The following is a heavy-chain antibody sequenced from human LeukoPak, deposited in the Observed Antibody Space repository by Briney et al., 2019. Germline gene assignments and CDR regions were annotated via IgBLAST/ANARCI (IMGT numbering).Heavy chain of an antibody. V-gene: IGHV4-39*07. Sequence: SGTLSLTCAVSGAPITYYWSWVRQPPGKGLEWIGSIYYSGSTYYNPSLKSRVTISVDTSKNQFSLKLSSVTAADTAVYYCARGTTYDSGTDYYFNYWGQGALVTVSS. CDR3: ARGTTYDSGTDYYFNY. CDR2: IYYSGST. D-gene: IGHD3-22*01. CDR1: GAPITYY. J-gene: IGHJ4*02.